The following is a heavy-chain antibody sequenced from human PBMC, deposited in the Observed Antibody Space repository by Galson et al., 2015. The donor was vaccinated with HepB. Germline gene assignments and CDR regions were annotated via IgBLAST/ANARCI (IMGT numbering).Heavy chain of an antibody. CDR1: GFTFSSYA. J-gene: IGHJ5*02. CDR3: ARDTTARRWFDP. CDR2: ISSSSSYI. V-gene: IGHV3-21*01. Sequence: SLRLSCAASGFTFSSYAMNWVRRAPGKGLEWVSSISSSSSYIYYADSVKGRFTISRDNAKNSLYLQMNSLRAEDTAVYYCARDTTARRWFDPWGQGTLVTVSS. D-gene: IGHD6-6*01.